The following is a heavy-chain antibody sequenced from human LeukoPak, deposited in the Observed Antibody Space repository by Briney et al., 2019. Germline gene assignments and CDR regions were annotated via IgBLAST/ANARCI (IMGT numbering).Heavy chain of an antibody. CDR3: ARGGATVVTDAFDI. D-gene: IGHD4-23*01. V-gene: IGHV3-33*01. Sequence: GGSLRLSCAASGFTFSSYGMHWVRQAPGKGLEWVAVIWYDGSNKYYADSVKGRFTISRDNSKNTLYLQMNSLRAEDTAVYYCARGGATVVTDAFDIWGQGTMVTVSS. J-gene: IGHJ3*02. CDR1: GFTFSSYG. CDR2: IWYDGSNK.